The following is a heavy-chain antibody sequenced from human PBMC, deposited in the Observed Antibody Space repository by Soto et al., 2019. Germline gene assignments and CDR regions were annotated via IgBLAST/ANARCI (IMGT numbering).Heavy chain of an antibody. CDR3: ARNDYDVWSGYYYYFDY. CDR1: GFTFSSYA. J-gene: IGHJ4*02. D-gene: IGHD3-3*01. Sequence: GGSLRLSCAASGFTFSSYAMSWARQAPGKVLEWVSAISGSGGNTYYADSVKGRLTISRDNSKHTLYLQMNSVRAEDPAVYYCARNDYDVWSGYYYYFDYWGQGTLVTVSS. V-gene: IGHV3-23*01. CDR2: ISGSGGNT.